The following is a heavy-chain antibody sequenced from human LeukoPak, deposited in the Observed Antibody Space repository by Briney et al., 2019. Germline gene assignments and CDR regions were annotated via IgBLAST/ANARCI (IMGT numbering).Heavy chain of an antibody. V-gene: IGHV4-39*01. J-gene: IGHJ4*02. CDR2: IYYNGNT. CDR1: GGSISSSDYY. D-gene: IGHD4-23*01. Sequence: SEILSLTCTVSGGSISSSDYYWGWTRQPPGERLEWIGTIYYNGNTYYNPSLQSRDIISVDTSKNQFSLKLTSVTAPDTAVYYCARTVGTHRFDYWGQGILVTVSS. CDR3: ARTVGTHRFDY.